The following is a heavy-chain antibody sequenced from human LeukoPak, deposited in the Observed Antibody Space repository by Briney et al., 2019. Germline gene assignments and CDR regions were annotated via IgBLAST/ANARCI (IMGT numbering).Heavy chain of an antibody. D-gene: IGHD2-2*01. Sequence: PGGSLRLSCAASGFTFSSYSMNWVRQAPGKGLEWVSSISSSSSYIYYADSVKGRFTISRDNAKNSLYLQMNSLRAEDTAVYYCASPVLLGYCSSTSCRPLSYYYYYMDVWGKGTTVTVSS. J-gene: IGHJ6*03. CDR2: ISSSSSYI. CDR1: GFTFSSYS. V-gene: IGHV3-21*01. CDR3: ASPVLLGYCSSTSCRPLSYYYYYMDV.